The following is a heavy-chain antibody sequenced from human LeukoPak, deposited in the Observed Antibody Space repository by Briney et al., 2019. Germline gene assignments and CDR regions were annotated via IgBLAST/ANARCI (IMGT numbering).Heavy chain of an antibody. CDR3: THRQYYYGSWDTGYFDY. D-gene: IGHD3-10*01. Sequence: SGPTLVNPTQTLTLTCTFSGFSLSTSGVGVGWIRQPPGKALEWLALIYWNDDKRYSPSLKTRLTISKDTSKNQAVLTMSDMDPVDTATYYCTHRQYYYGSWDTGYFDYWGQGTLVTVSS. CDR2: IYWNDDK. V-gene: IGHV2-5*01. J-gene: IGHJ4*02. CDR1: GFSLSTSGVG.